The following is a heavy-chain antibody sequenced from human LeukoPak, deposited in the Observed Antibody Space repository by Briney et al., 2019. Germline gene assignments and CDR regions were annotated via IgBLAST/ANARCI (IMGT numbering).Heavy chain of an antibody. CDR2: ITGRGNTI. V-gene: IGHV3-48*03. J-gene: IGHJ4*02. Sequence: GGSLRLSCVASGFVFKSYEMSWVRQAPGKGLEWLSYITGRGNTIYYADSVRGRFTISRDNAKLSLYLQMNTLRAEDTAIYYCARSLGPTKPFDFWGKGTPVTVSS. D-gene: IGHD5-24*01. CDR1: GFVFKSYE. CDR3: ARSLGPTKPFDF.